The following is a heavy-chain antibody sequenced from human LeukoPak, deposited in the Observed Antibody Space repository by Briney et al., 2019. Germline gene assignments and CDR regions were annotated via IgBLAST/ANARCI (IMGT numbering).Heavy chain of an antibody. CDR2: IYTSGST. Sequence: PSETLSLTCTVSGGSISSGSYYWSWIRQPAGKGLEWIGRIYTSGSTNYNPSLKSRVTIPVDTSKNQFSLKLSSVTAADTAVYYCARDIGGWYAAFDIWGQGTMVTVSS. D-gene: IGHD2-15*01. CDR1: GGSISSGSYY. CDR3: ARDIGGWYAAFDI. J-gene: IGHJ3*02. V-gene: IGHV4-61*02.